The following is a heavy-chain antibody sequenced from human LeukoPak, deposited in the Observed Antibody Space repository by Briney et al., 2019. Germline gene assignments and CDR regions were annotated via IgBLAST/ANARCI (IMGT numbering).Heavy chain of an antibody. CDR2: MYYSGST. CDR3: AREWGGYNYYYGMDV. CDR1: GGSISSDY. V-gene: IGHV4-59*01. J-gene: IGHJ6*02. D-gene: IGHD6-25*01. Sequence: SETLSLTCTVSGGSISSDYWSWIRQPPGKGLEWIGYMYYSGSTNYNPSLKSRVTTSVDTSKNQFSLKLSSVSAADTAVYYCAREWGGYNYYYGMDVWGQGTTVTVSS.